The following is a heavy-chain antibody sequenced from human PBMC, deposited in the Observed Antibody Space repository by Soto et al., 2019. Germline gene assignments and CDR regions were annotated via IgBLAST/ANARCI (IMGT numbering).Heavy chain of an antibody. V-gene: IGHV4-4*07. CDR1: GVSISSYY. CDR3: ARDGGSYNWFDP. CDR2: IYTSGST. J-gene: IGHJ5*02. Sequence: SETLSLTCTVSGVSISSYYLGWIRQPAGKGLEWIGRIYTSGSTNYNPSLKSRVTMSVDTSKNQFSLKLSSVTAADTAMYYCARDGGSYNWFDPWGQGTLVTVS. D-gene: IGHD2-15*01.